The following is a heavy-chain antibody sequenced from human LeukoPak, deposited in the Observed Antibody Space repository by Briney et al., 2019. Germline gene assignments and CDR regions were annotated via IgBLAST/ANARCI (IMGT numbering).Heavy chain of an antibody. CDR3: AKDLYSNYGPADY. D-gene: IGHD4-11*01. CDR2: INGGGVNT. V-gene: IGHV3-23*01. CDR1: GFTFSSYA. Sequence: GGSLRLSCAASGFTFSSYAMSWVRQAPGKGLEWVSTINGGGVNTHYADSVGGRFTISRDNSKNALFLQMNSLRDEDTAVYYCAKDLYSNYGPADYWGQGNLVTVSS. J-gene: IGHJ4*02.